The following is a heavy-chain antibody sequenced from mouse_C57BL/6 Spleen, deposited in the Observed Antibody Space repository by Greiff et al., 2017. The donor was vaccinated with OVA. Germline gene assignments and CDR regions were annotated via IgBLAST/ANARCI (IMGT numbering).Heavy chain of an antibody. CDR1: GFTFSDYG. CDR3: SRSSNYWYFDV. CDR2: ISSGSSTI. Sequence: EVNVVESGGGLVKPGGSLKLSCAASGFTFSDYGMHWVRQAPEKGLEWVAYISSGSSTIYYADTVKGRVTISRDNDKNTLFLQMTSLRAEDTAMYYCSRSSNYWYFDVWGTGTTVTVSS. D-gene: IGHD2-5*01. J-gene: IGHJ1*03. V-gene: IGHV5-17*01.